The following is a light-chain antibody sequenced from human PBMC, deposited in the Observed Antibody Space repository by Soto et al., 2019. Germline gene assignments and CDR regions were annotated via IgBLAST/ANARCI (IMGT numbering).Light chain of an antibody. CDR3: QQYNSYSWT. J-gene: IGKJ1*01. CDR2: KAS. V-gene: IGKV1-5*03. Sequence: DIQMTQSPSSVSASVGDRVTITCRASQGISSWLAWYQQKPGKAPKLLIYKASTLKSGVPSRFSGSGSGTEFTLTISSLQPDDFATYYCQQYNSYSWTFGQGTKVAIK. CDR1: QGISSW.